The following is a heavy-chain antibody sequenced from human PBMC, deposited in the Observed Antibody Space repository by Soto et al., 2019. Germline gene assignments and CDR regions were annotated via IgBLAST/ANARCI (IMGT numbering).Heavy chain of an antibody. V-gene: IGHV1-2*02. CDR2: INPKSGAT. J-gene: IGHJ6*02. CDR3: TRGGMPYSSWNYYFNGMDV. Sequence: QAPVEQSGAEVKKPGASVKVSCQSSGYTFTDYYMHWVRQAPGQGLEWMGWINPKSGATNYAQKFRGRVSMTRDTSTSTVYMELTRLTSDDTAVYYCTRGGMPYSSWNYYFNGMDVWGQGTTVTVAS. CDR1: GYTFTDYY. D-gene: IGHD3-22*01.